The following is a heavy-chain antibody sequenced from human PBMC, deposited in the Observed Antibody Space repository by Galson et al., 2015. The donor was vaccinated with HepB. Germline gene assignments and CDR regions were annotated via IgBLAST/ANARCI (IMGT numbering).Heavy chain of an antibody. D-gene: IGHD5-18*01. V-gene: IGHV1-69*06. Sequence: SVKVSCKASGGTFSSYAISWVRQAPGQGLEWMGGIIPIFGTANYAQKFQGRVTITADKSTSTAYMELSSLRSEDTAVYYCARVDTAMVTDYYYYYGMDVWGQGTTVTVSS. CDR3: ARVDTAMVTDYYYYYGMDV. J-gene: IGHJ6*02. CDR2: IIPIFGTA. CDR1: GGTFSSYA.